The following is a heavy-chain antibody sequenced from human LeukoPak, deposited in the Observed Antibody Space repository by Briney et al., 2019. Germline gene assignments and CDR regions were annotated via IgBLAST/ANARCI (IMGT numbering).Heavy chain of an antibody. D-gene: IGHD3-22*01. CDR2: IFYSGST. V-gene: IGHV4-59*01. Sequence: SETLSLTCTVSGGYISSYYWSWIRQPPGKGLEWLGYIFYSGSTSYNPSLNGRVTISIDTSKNQFSLKLTSVTAADTAVYYCARGGGYYDSSPFDYWGQGTLVTVSS. CDR3: ARGGGYYDSSPFDY. CDR1: GGYISSYY. J-gene: IGHJ4*02.